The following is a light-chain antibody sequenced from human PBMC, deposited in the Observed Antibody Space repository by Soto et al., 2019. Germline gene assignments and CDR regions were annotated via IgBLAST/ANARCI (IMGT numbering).Light chain of an antibody. CDR1: QSISTY. CDR3: QQYNTYSRT. J-gene: IGKJ1*01. V-gene: IGKV1-5*03. Sequence: IQMTQSPSTLSTSVVDGVASTGRASQSISTYLAWYQQKPGKAPKLLIYKASSLESGVPSRFSGSGSGAEFTLTISSLQPDDFATYYCQQYNTYSRTFGQGTKVDI. CDR2: KAS.